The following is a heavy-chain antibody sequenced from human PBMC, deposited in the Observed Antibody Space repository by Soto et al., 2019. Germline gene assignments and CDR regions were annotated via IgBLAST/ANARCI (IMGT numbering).Heavy chain of an antibody. D-gene: IGHD6-19*01. V-gene: IGHV2-5*02. CDR3: AHRLRGSRGWGTFDH. CDR1: GFSLTTIGVG. CDR2: SYWDDDE. J-gene: IGHJ4*02. Sequence: QITLKESGPTLVKPTQTLTLTCTFSGFSLTTIGVGVGWIRQRPGKALEWLAHSYWDDDEHYSTSLKSRLTVTKVTSRNQVVLTMTNMDPVDTATYYCAHRLRGSRGWGTFDHWGQGILVTVSS.